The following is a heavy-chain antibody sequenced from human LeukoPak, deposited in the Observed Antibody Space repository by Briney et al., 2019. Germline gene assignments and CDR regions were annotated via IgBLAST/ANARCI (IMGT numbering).Heavy chain of an antibody. CDR3: AKNGHRGAYCSGGSCYPYYYYDMDV. Sequence: GSLRLSCAASEFTFSSYIMNWVRRAPGKGLEWVSAISSTGGTAYYADSVKGRFTISRDNSKNTLYLQMNSLRAEDTAIYYCAKNGHRGAYCSGGSCYPYYYYDMDVWGKGTTVTISS. D-gene: IGHD2-15*01. J-gene: IGHJ6*03. CDR1: EFTFSSYI. CDR2: ISSTGGTA. V-gene: IGHV3-23*01.